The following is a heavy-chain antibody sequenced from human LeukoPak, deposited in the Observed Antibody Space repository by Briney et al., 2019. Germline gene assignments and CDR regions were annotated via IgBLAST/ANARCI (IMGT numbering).Heavy chain of an antibody. Sequence: PGGSLRLSCAASGFTFSSYSMNWVRQAPGKGREWVSYISSSSSTIYYADSVKGRFAISRDNAKNSLYLQMNSLRAEDTAVYYCARDTVTLADYWGQGTLVTVSP. J-gene: IGHJ4*02. CDR3: ARDTVTLADY. V-gene: IGHV3-48*04. CDR1: GFTFSSYS. CDR2: ISSSSSTI. D-gene: IGHD4-17*01.